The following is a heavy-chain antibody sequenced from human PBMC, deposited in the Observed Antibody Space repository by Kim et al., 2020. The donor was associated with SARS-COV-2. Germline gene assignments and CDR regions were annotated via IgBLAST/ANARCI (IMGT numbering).Heavy chain of an antibody. CDR2: INVGYGNT. Sequence: ASVKVSCKASGYTFTSYTMHWVRQAPGQGLEWMGWINVGYGNTKYLQKFQGRVTITRDTSASTAYMELSSLRSEDTAVYYCARDGTTRSGGYYFDYWVQGALVTVSS. V-gene: IGHV1-3*01. J-gene: IGHJ4*02. CDR3: ARDGTTRSGGYYFDY. D-gene: IGHD1-1*01. CDR1: GYTFTSYT.